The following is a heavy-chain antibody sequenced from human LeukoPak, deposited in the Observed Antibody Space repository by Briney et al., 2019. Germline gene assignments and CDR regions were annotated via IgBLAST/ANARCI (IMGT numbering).Heavy chain of an antibody. CDR1: GFIFSPYA. D-gene: IGHD2-8*02. Sequence: GGSLRLSCSASGFIFSPYAMHWVRQAPGKGLEYVSSISSEGKTTYYADSVKGRFTISRDNSKNTLYLQMNSLRAEDTAVYYCATPTDLTGAFDYWGQGTLVTVSS. CDR2: ISSEGKTT. J-gene: IGHJ4*02. V-gene: IGHV3-64*04. CDR3: ATPTDLTGAFDY.